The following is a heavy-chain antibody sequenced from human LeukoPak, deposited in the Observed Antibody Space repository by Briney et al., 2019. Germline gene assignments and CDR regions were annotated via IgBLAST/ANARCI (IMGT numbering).Heavy chain of an antibody. CDR1: GFSFSTYA. V-gene: IGHV3-23*01. D-gene: IGHD6-19*01. CDR2: ISGGGGST. CDR3: AKDTGWFFDS. Sequence: PGGSLRLSCVASGFSFSTYAMSWVRQAPGKGLEWVSGISGGGGSTYYADSVKGRFTISRDNSKNTLFLQMNGLRAEDTAVYYCAKDTGWFFDSWGQGTLVTVSS. J-gene: IGHJ4*02.